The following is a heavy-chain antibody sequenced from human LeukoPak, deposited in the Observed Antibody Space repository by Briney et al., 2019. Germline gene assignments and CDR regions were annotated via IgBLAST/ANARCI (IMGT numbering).Heavy chain of an antibody. CDR2: IGGRGGNT. CDR1: GFTFSSYA. CDR3: AKTDLRSSDFWSGYFQESGYYFDY. Sequence: GGSLRLSCAASGFTFSSYAMSWVRQAPGKWPEWVSGIGGRGGNTYYADSVKGRFTIYRDNSKNTLYLQMNSLRAEDTAVYYCAKTDLRSSDFWSGYFQESGYYFDYWGQGTLVTVSS. V-gene: IGHV3-23*01. D-gene: IGHD3-3*01. J-gene: IGHJ4*02.